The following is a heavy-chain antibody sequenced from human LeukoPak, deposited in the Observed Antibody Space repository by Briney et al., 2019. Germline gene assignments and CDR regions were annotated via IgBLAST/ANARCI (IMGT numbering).Heavy chain of an antibody. Sequence: EASVKVSCKASGYTFTGYYMHWVRQAPGQGLEWMGRINPNSGGTNYAQKFQGRVTMTRDTSISTAYMELSRLRSDDTAVYYCASSDRLRGSGSYYNVYWGQGTLVTVSS. CDR3: ASSDRLRGSGSYYNVY. CDR2: INPNSGGT. CDR1: GYTFTGYY. V-gene: IGHV1-2*06. J-gene: IGHJ4*02. D-gene: IGHD3-10*01.